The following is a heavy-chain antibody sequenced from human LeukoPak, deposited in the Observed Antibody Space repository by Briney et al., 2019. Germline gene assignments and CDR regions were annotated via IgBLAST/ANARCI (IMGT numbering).Heavy chain of an antibody. CDR2: ISGSSSYI. CDR1: GFTFSSYS. CDR3: ARYHYYASGSNDAFDI. D-gene: IGHD3-10*01. V-gene: IGHV3-21*01. J-gene: IGHJ3*02. Sequence: GGSLRLSCAASGFTFSSYSMNWVRQAPGKGLEWVSSISGSSSYIYYADSVKGRFTISRDNAKNPLYLQMNSLRAEDTAVYYCARYHYYASGSNDAFDIWGQGTMVTVSS.